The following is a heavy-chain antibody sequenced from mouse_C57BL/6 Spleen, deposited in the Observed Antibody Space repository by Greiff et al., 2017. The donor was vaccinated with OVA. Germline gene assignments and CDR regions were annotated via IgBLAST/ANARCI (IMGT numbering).Heavy chain of an antibody. V-gene: IGHV5-17*01. Sequence: DVKLVESGGGLVKPGGSLKLSCAASGFTFSDYGMHWVRQAPEKGLEWVAYISSGSSTIYYADTVKGRFTISRDNAKNTLFLQMTSLRSEDTAMYYCARAYYYGSDYYAMDYWGQGTSVTVSS. D-gene: IGHD1-1*01. J-gene: IGHJ4*01. CDR1: GFTFSDYG. CDR3: ARAYYYGSDYYAMDY. CDR2: ISSGSSTI.